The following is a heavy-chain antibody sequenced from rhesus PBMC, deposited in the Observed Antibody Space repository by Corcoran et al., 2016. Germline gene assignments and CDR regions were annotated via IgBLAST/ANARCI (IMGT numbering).Heavy chain of an antibody. V-gene: IGHV3-100*02. Sequence: DVQLVESGGGLVKPGGSLRLSCVASGFTFSSYEMHWVRQAPGKGLEWVSVISEICGTIYYADSVNGRFTISRDNAKNSRFLQMNSLRAEDTAVYYCTSSPHAGVVVATPGDYWGQGVLVTVSS. CDR1: GFTFSSYE. D-gene: IGHD2-21*01. CDR3: TSSPHAGVVVATPGDY. J-gene: IGHJ4*01. CDR2: ISEICGTI.